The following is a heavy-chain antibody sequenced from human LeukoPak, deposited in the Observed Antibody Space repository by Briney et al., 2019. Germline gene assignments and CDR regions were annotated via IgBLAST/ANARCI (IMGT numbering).Heavy chain of an antibody. CDR3: ARRIFGLYYFDY. CDR2: VYYSGSA. CDR1: GGSISNSTYY. V-gene: IGHV4-39*01. J-gene: IGHJ4*02. Sequence: SETLSLTCTVSGGSISNSTYYWGWIRQPPGKGLEWVGTVYYSGSAYYNPSLKRRVTISVDTSKNQFSLRLRSVTAADTAVYYCARRIFGLYYFDYWGQGSLVTVSS. D-gene: IGHD3/OR15-3a*01.